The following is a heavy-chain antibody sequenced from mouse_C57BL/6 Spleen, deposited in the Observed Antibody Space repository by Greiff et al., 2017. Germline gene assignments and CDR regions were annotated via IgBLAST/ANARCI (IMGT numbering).Heavy chain of an antibody. J-gene: IGHJ1*03. V-gene: IGHV10-1*01. D-gene: IGHD2-3*01. CDR1: GFSFNTYA. CDR2: IRSKSNNYAT. CDR3: VRHDGYWYFDV. Sequence: DVKLVESGGGLVQPKGSLKLSCAASGFSFNTYAMNWVRQAPGKGLEWVARIRSKSNNYATYYADSVKDRFTISRDDSESMLYLQMNNLKTEDTAMYYCVRHDGYWYFDVWGTGTTVTVSS.